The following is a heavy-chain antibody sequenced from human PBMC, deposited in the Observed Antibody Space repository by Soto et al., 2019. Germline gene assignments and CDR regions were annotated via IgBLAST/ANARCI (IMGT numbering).Heavy chain of an antibody. V-gene: IGHV3-23*01. CDR1: GFSFSYYA. Sequence: ELHLLESGGALVQPGGSLTLSCAASGFSFSYYAMSWVRQAPGKGLEWVSSISRTGDSAYYADSVKGRFAISRDRSKNRLSLQMNSLRVEDTAVYYCAKGPDGSGFYHNWFDSWGQGTLITVSS. D-gene: IGHD3-22*01. CDR3: AKGPDGSGFYHNWFDS. J-gene: IGHJ5*01. CDR2: ISRTGDSA.